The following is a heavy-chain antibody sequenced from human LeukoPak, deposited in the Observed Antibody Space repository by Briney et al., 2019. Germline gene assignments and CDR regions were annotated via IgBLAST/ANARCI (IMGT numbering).Heavy chain of an antibody. CDR2: ISSSSNYI. Sequence: GGSLRLSCTASGFAFSHHNMNWVRQAPGKGLEWVASISSSSNYIYYSDSVKGRFTISRDNAKNSLFLQMNGLRAEDTAVYYCARKQNRVRGVSGFDYWGQGTLVTVSS. D-gene: IGHD3-10*01. V-gene: IGHV3-21*01. CDR1: GFAFSHHN. J-gene: IGHJ4*02. CDR3: ARKQNRVRGVSGFDY.